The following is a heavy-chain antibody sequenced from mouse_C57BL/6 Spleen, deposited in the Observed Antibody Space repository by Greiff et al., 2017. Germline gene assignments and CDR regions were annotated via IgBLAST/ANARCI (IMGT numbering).Heavy chain of an antibody. CDR3: ARGDVLSPFAY. Sequence: VQLQESGAELVKPGASVKLSCKASGYTFTSYWMHWVKQRPGQGLEWIGMIHPNSGSTNYNEKFKSKATLTVDKSSSTAYMQLSSLTSEDSAVYYCARGDVLSPFAYWGQGTLVTVSA. J-gene: IGHJ3*01. CDR2: IHPNSGST. CDR1: GYTFTSYW. V-gene: IGHV1-64*01.